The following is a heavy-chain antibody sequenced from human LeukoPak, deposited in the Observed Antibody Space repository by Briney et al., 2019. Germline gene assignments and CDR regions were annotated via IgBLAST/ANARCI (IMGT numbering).Heavy chain of an antibody. CDR1: GFTFSSYA. Sequence: GGSLRLSCAASGFTFSSYAMSWVRQAPGKGLEWVSAISGSGGSTYYAHSVKGRFTISRDNSKNALYLQMNSLRGEDTAVYYCAKYIVGNSDSYWGQGTLVTVSS. V-gene: IGHV3-23*01. J-gene: IGHJ4*02. D-gene: IGHD1-26*01. CDR3: AKYIVGNSDSY. CDR2: ISGSGGST.